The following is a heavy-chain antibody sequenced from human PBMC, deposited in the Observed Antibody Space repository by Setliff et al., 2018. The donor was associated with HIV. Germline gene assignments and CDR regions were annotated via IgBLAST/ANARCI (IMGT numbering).Heavy chain of an antibody. D-gene: IGHD6-13*01. CDR3: ARGRGSSSSWPIDY. CDR1: GGSISSNSYY. V-gene: IGHV4-39*01. CDR2: IFYTGST. J-gene: IGHJ4*02. Sequence: SETLSLTCTVSGGSISSNSYYWGWIRQPTGKGLEWIGSIFYTGSTYYNPSLQSRVTISVDTSKNQFSLSLSSVTAADTAVYYCARGRGSSSSWPIDYWGQGTLVTVSS.